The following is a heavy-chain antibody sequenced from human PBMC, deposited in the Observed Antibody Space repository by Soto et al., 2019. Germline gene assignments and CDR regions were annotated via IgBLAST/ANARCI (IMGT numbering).Heavy chain of an antibody. CDR2: INPSGGST. J-gene: IGHJ4*02. CDR3: ARDRLYCGGDCDHYFDY. CDR1: GYTFTSYY. D-gene: IGHD2-21*02. V-gene: IGHV1-46*01. Sequence: QVQLVQSGAEVKKPGASVKVSCKASGYTFTSYYTHWVRQAPGQGLEWMGIINPSGGSTSYAQKFQGRVTMTRDTSTSTVYMELSSLRSEDTAVYYCARDRLYCGGDCDHYFDYWGQGTLVTVSS.